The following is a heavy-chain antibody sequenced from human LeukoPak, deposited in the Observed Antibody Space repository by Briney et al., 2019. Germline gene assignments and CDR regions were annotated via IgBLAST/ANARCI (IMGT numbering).Heavy chain of an antibody. V-gene: IGHV3-33*08. CDR1: GFIFSNYA. J-gene: IGHJ2*01. CDR2: IWYDGSNK. Sequence: PGGSLRLSCAASGFIFSNYAMHWVRQAPGKGLEWVAIIWYDGSNKYSADSVKGRFTISRDNSKNTLYLQMNSLRAEDTAVYYCARGSGTTDWYFDLWGRGTLVTVSS. CDR3: ARGSGTTDWYFDL. D-gene: IGHD1-7*01.